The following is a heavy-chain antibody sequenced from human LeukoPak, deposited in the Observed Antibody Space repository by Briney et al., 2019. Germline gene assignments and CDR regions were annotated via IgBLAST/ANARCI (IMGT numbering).Heavy chain of an antibody. V-gene: IGHV3-43D*04. CDR1: GFTFDDYA. J-gene: IGHJ4*02. D-gene: IGHD6-13*01. CDR2: ISWDGSNT. CDR3: AKDIEAAAGTYFDY. Sequence: GGSLRLSCAASGFTFDDYAMHWVRQAPGKGLEWLSLISWDGSNTYYADSVKGRFTISRDISKNSLYLQMNSLRPEDTALYYCAKDIEAAAGTYFDYWGQGTLVTVSS.